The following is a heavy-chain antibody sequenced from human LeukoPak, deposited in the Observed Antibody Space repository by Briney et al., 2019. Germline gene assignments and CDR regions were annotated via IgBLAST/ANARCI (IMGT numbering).Heavy chain of an antibody. CDR1: GFTFSSYG. D-gene: IGHD3-22*01. V-gene: IGHV3-30*18. CDR2: ISYDGSNK. Sequence: GRSLRLSCAASGFTFSSYGMHWVRQAPGKGLEWVAVISYDGSNKYYADSVKGRFTISRDNSKNTLYLQMNSLRAEDTAVYYCAKATGDYYDNSGYLDYWGQGTLVTVSS. CDR3: AKATGDYYDNSGYLDY. J-gene: IGHJ4*02.